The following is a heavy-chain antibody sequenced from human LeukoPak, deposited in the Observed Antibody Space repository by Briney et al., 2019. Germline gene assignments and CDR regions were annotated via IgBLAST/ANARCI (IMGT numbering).Heavy chain of an antibody. Sequence: ASVKVSCKASGYTFTGYYMHWVRQAPGQGLEWMGRINPNSGSTNYAQKFQGRVTMTRDTSISTAYMELSRLRSDDTAVYYCARDNIVVVPAAIRWFDPWGQGTLVTVSS. CDR1: GYTFTGYY. CDR2: INPNSGST. J-gene: IGHJ5*02. CDR3: ARDNIVVVPAAIRWFDP. D-gene: IGHD2-2*02. V-gene: IGHV1-2*06.